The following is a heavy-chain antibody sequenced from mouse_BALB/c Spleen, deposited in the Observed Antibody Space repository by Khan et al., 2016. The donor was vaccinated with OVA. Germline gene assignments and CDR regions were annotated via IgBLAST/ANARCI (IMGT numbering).Heavy chain of an antibody. CDR3: SLYGSRGDY. CDR2: ILPGSNIT. J-gene: IGHJ2*01. CDR1: GFTFSNYW. Sequence: VQLQESGAELMKPGASVKISCKATGFTFSNYWIEWIKQRPGHGLEWIGQILPGSNITNYNEKFKGKATFTAATSSNTAYMQLSSLTSEDSAVYYCSLYGSRGDYWGQGTTVTVSS. V-gene: IGHV1-9*01. D-gene: IGHD1-1*01.